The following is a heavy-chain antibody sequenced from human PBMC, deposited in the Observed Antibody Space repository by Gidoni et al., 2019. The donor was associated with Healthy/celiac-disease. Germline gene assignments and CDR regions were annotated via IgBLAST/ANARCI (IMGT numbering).Heavy chain of an antibody. CDR1: GGSFSGYY. V-gene: IGHV4-34*01. Sequence: QVQLQQWGAGLLKPSDTLSLTCAVYGGSFSGYYWSWIRQPPGKGLEWIGEINHSGSNNYNPSLKRRVTISVDTSKNQFSLKLSSVTAADTAVYYCAREGGKWLRLGYFDYWGQGTLVTVSS. CDR2: INHSGSN. J-gene: IGHJ4*02. CDR3: AREGGKWLRLGYFDY. D-gene: IGHD5-12*01.